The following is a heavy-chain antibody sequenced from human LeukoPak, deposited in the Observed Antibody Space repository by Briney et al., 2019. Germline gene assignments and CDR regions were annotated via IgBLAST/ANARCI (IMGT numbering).Heavy chain of an antibody. CDR3: ARRAGAYSHPYDY. V-gene: IGHV3-53*01. CDR2: IYSDNT. D-gene: IGHD4/OR15-4a*01. CDR1: GFTVSSNS. Sequence: GGSLRLSCTVSGFTVSSNSMSWVRQAPGKGLEWVSFIYSDNTHYSDSVSRDNSKNTPYLQMNSLRAEDTAVYYCARRAGAYSHPYDYWGQGTLVTVSS. J-gene: IGHJ4*02.